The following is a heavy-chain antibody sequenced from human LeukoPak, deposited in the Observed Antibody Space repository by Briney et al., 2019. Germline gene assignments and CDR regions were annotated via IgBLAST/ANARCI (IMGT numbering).Heavy chain of an antibody. CDR1: GFTFSSYW. CDR2: IKQDGSEK. D-gene: IGHD2-15*01. V-gene: IGHV3-7*01. Sequence: GGSLRLSCGASGFTFSSYWMSWVRQAPGKGLEWVANIKQDGSEKYYVDSVKGRFTISRDNDKNSLYLQMNSLRAEDTAVYYCARPYRVVAARFGYWGQGTLVTVSS. J-gene: IGHJ4*02. CDR3: ARPYRVVAARFGY.